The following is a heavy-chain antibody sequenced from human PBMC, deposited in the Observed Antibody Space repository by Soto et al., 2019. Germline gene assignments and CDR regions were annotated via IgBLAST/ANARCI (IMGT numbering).Heavy chain of an antibody. CDR1: GVDISTYD. V-gene: IGHV4-4*07. CDR2: IYSSGST. Sequence: QVQLQESGPGLVKPSETRSLTCPVSGVDISTYDWTWIRQPAGKGREWIGRIYSSGSTKYNPSLTRRVTMSLDTSKNQFSMRLSSVTAADTAVYYCARGQRFSDWFDPWGQGTWVTVS. CDR3: ARGQRFSDWFDP. J-gene: IGHJ5*02. D-gene: IGHD3-3*01.